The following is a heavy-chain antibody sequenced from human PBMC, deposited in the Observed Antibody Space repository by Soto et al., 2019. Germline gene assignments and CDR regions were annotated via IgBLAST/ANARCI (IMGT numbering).Heavy chain of an antibody. CDR2: IFLADSDT. Sequence: GESLKISCESSGYTFANYWIGWVRQAPGKGLEWMGFIFLADSDTKYSPSFQGQVTISADRSINTAYLQWTSLKASGSAIYYCARQEGDYSHIDSWCQGTLVTVSS. V-gene: IGHV5-51*01. CDR1: GYTFANYW. CDR3: ARQEGDYSHIDS. J-gene: IGHJ4*02. D-gene: IGHD4-17*01.